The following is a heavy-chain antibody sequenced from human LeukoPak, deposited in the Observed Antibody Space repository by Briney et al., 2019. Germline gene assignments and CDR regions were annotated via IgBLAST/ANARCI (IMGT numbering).Heavy chain of an antibody. Sequence: SVKVSCKASGGTFSGYAISCVRKAPGQGLEWMGGIIPIFGTANYAQKFQGRVTITTDESTSTAYMELSSLRSEDTAVYYCAMRDTAMVDYWGQGTLVTVSS. CDR1: GGTFSGYA. J-gene: IGHJ4*02. V-gene: IGHV1-69*05. CDR2: IIPIFGTA. CDR3: AMRDTAMVDY. D-gene: IGHD5-18*01.